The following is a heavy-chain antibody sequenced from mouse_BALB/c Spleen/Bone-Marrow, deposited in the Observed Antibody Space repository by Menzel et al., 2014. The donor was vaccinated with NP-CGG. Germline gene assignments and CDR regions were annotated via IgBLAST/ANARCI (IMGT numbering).Heavy chain of an antibody. V-gene: IGHV1-7*01. J-gene: IGHJ2*01. CDR2: INPSTGYT. Sequence: VHLVESGAELAKPGASVKMSCKASGYTFTSYWMHWVKQRPGQGLEWIGYINPSTGYTEYNQKFKDKATLTADKSSSTAYMQLSSLTSEHSAVYYCARWVDDGTFDCWGQGTTLTVSS. D-gene: IGHD1-1*02. CDR3: ARWVDDGTFDC. CDR1: GYTFTSYW.